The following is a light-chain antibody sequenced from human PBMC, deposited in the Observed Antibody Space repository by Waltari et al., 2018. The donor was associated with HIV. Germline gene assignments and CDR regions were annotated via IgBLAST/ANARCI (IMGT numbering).Light chain of an antibody. V-gene: IGLV2-14*01. Sequence: QSALTQPASVSGSPGQSITISCTGTSSDVGVYDYVSWYQQHPGKAPKLMIFEVSRFSGSKSGNTASLTISGLRAEDEADYYCSSYTTSSTLVVFGGGTRLTVL. CDR1: SSDVGVYDY. CDR3: SSYTTSSTLVV. CDR2: EV. J-gene: IGLJ3*02.